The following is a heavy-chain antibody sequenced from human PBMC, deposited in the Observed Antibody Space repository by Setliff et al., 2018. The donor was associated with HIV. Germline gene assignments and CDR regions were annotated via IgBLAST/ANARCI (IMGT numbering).Heavy chain of an antibody. CDR1: GGFISSGSYY. J-gene: IGHJ6*02. D-gene: IGHD2-21*02. V-gene: IGHV4-61*02. CDR3: ARDCGGDCFSGVAGPNYYYGMDV. Sequence: SETLSLTCTVSGGFISSGSYYWSWIRQPAGKGLEWIGRIYTSGSTNYNPSLKSRVTISVDTSKNQFSLKLSSVTAADTAVYYCARDCGGDCFSGVAGPNYYYGMDVWGQGTTVTVSS. CDR2: IYTSGST.